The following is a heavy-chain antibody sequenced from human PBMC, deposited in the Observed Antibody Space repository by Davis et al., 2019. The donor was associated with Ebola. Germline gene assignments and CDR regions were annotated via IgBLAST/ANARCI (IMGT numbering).Heavy chain of an antibody. J-gene: IGHJ6*02. V-gene: IGHV3-7*03. D-gene: IGHD4-17*01. CDR3: ATRDYGDSPGGYYYYGMDV. Sequence: GESLEISCAASGFSFSSYWMFWVRQAPGKGLEWVATIKKDGNEKYYVDSVKGRFSISRDNAKNSLYLQMNSLRAEDTAVYYCATRDYGDSPGGYYYYGMDVWGQGTTVTVSS. CDR2: IKKDGNEK. CDR1: GFSFSSYW.